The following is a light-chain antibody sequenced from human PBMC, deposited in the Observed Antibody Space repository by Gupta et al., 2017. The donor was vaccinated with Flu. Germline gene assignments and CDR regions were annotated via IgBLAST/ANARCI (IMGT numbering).Light chain of an antibody. V-gene: IGKV2-28*01. CDR3: MQALQTPS. Sequence: TPGEPASISCRSSQSLLHSNGYNYLDWYLQKPGQSPQLLIYLGSNRASGVPDRFSGSGSGTDFTLKISRVEAEDVGVYYCMQALQTPSFGQGTRREIK. CDR2: LGS. J-gene: IGKJ5*01. CDR1: QSLLHSNGYNY.